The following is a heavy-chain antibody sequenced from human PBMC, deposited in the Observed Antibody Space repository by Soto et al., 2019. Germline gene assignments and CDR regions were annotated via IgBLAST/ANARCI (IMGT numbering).Heavy chain of an antibody. V-gene: IGHV3-66*01. D-gene: IGHD2-15*01. Sequence: EVQLVESGGGLVQPGGSLRLSCAASGFTVSSNYMSWVRQAPGKGLEWVSVNYSGGSTYYADSVNGRFSISRDNSKNTLYLQMNSLRAEDTAVYYCARGYCSGGSCYSYYYYGMDVWGQGTTVTVSS. CDR1: GFTVSSNY. J-gene: IGHJ6*02. CDR3: ARGYCSGGSCYSYYYYGMDV. CDR2: NYSGGST.